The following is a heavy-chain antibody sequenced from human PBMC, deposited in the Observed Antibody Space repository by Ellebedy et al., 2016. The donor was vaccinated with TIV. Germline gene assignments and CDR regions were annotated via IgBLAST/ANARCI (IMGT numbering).Heavy chain of an antibody. D-gene: IGHD4-17*01. J-gene: IGHJ3*02. CDR2: INQDGSDK. CDR3: ATDGSYGDYRSPTHAFEM. V-gene: IGHV3-7*01. CDR1: GFSFRSYW. Sequence: GGSLRLSCGASGFSFRSYWMTWVRQAPGKGLEWVANINQDGSDKYYVNSLRGRFTISRDNAKISLYLQMSSLRVEDTAVYYCATDGSYGDYRSPTHAFEMWGQGTLVTVSS.